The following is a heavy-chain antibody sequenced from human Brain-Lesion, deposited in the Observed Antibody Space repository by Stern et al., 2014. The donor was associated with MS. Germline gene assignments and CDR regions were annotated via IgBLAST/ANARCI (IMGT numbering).Heavy chain of an antibody. J-gene: IGHJ5*02. CDR3: ARDRTCTGGSCYGT. D-gene: IGHD2-15*01. V-gene: IGHV3-53*01. Sequence: VQLVESGGKLIQPGESLRISCAASGFSVSNNYMTWVRQAPGKGLEWVRLIYSGGGTYYADSVKGRFTISRDNSKNTLYLQMNNLRAEDTAVYYCARDRTCTGGSCYGTWGQGTLVTVSS. CDR1: GFSVSNNY. CDR2: IYSGGGT.